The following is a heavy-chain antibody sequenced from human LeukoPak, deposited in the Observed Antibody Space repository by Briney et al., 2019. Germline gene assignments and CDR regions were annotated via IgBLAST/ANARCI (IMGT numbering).Heavy chain of an antibody. V-gene: IGHV3-30*01. D-gene: IGHD6-13*01. CDR2: ISYDGSNK. CDR1: GFTFSSYA. CDR3: ARAGYSSSWYLFYYYYYMDV. Sequence: GRSLRLSCAASGFTFSSYAMHWVRQAPGKGLEWVAVISYDGSNKYYADSVKGRFTISRDNSKNTLFLQMNSLRAEDTAVYYCARAGYSSSWYLFYYYYYMDVWGKGTTVTVSS. J-gene: IGHJ6*03.